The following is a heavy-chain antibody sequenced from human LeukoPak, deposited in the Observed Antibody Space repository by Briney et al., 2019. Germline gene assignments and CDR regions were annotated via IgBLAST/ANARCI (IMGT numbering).Heavy chain of an antibody. D-gene: IGHD2-15*01. CDR3: ARTGYCNGGSGPNFDY. J-gene: IGHJ4*02. CDR1: GGSISTYY. Sequence: SETLSLTCTVSGGSISTYYWSWVRQPPGKGLEWIGSVYYNGGTNYSPSLKSRVTMSVDTSKNQFSLKLNSVRAADTAVYYCARTGYCNGGSGPNFDYWGQGTLVTVSS. V-gene: IGHV4-59*12. CDR2: VYYNGGT.